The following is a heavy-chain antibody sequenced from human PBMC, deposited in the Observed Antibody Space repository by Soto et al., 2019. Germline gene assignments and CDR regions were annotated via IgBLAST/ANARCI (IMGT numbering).Heavy chain of an antibody. CDR2: VSYDGIDE. Sequence: QVHLVESGGGVVQPGRSLRLSCAASGFTFTSFGIHWVRKAPGKGLEWVAVVSYDGIDENYADSVKGRFSISRDNSKNTVDLQMNSLGGEDTAVYYCSKDLGEMATNTPDYWGQGTLVTVSS. CDR3: SKDLGEMATNTPDY. D-gene: IGHD3-16*01. J-gene: IGHJ4*02. CDR1: GFTFTSFG. V-gene: IGHV3-30*18.